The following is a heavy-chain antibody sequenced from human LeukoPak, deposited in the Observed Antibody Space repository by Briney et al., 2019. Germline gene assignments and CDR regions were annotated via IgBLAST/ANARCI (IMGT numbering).Heavy chain of an antibody. CDR3: ARAEFALDNFDY. Sequence: SETLSLTCTVSGGSISSYYWSWIRQPPGKGLEWIGYIYYSGSTNYNPSLKSRVTISVDTSKNQFSLKLSSVTAADTAVYYCARAEFALDNFDYWGQGTLVTVSS. CDR2: IYYSGST. CDR1: GGSISSYY. J-gene: IGHJ4*02. V-gene: IGHV4-59*01.